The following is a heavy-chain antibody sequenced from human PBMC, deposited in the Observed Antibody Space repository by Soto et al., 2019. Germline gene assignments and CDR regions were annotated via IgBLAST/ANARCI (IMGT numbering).Heavy chain of an antibody. CDR3: AADWSNRPFDF. V-gene: IGHV1-58*01. CDR1: GFTLTSAD. Sequence: QMQLVQSGPEVKKPGTSVKVSCKASGFTLTSADVQWVRQTRGQRLEWIGWIVGGSGSTNYAQQFQGRLAITRDMSTSTGYMELSSLRSEDTAVYYCAADWSNRPFDFWGQGTLVTVSS. CDR2: IVGGSGST. J-gene: IGHJ4*02. D-gene: IGHD3-3*01.